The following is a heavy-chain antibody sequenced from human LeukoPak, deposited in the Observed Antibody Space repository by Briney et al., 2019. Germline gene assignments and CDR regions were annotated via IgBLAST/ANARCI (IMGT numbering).Heavy chain of an antibody. CDR3: ARQVVGYFDY. D-gene: IGHD2-2*01. J-gene: IGHJ4*02. CDR1: GFTVSSNY. V-gene: IGHV3-53*01. CDR2: IYSGGST. Sequence: GGSLRLSCAASGFTVSSNYMSWVRQAPGKGLEWVSVIYSGGSTYYADSVKGRFTISRDNSKNTLYLQMNSLRAEDTAVYYCARQVVGYFDYWGQGTLITVSS.